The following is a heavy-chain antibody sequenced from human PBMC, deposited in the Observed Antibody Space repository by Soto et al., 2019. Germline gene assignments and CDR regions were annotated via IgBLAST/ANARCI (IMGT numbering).Heavy chain of an antibody. CDR1: GGSISSYY. CDR3: ARVSGTHFGALDI. CDR2: IYYSGST. D-gene: IGHD1-26*01. V-gene: IGHV4-59*01. Sequence: SETLSLTCTVSGGSISSYYWIWIRQSPGKALEWIGYIYYSGSTNYNPSLKSRVTISVDTSKNQFSLKLSSVTAADSAVYYCARVSGTHFGALDIWGQGTMVTVSS. J-gene: IGHJ3*02.